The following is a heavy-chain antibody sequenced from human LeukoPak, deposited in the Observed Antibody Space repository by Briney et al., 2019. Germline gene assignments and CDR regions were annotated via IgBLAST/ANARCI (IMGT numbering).Heavy chain of an antibody. CDR2: ISSSGSTI. Sequence: PGGSLRLSCAASGFTFSSHEMNWVRQAPGKGLEWVSSISSSGSTIYYADSVKGRFTISRDNAKNSLYLQMNSLRAEDTAFYYCARRSRGYALFYFDYWGRGTLVTVSS. V-gene: IGHV3-48*03. J-gene: IGHJ4*02. CDR3: ARRSRGYALFYFDY. D-gene: IGHD3-22*01. CDR1: GFTFSSHE.